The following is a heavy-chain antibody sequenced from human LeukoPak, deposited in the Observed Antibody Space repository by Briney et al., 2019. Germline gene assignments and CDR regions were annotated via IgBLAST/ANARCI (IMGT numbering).Heavy chain of an antibody. CDR3: TRGDYSNYVPLGY. D-gene: IGHD4-11*01. V-gene: IGHV3-15*07. CDR1: GFTFSNAW. J-gene: IGHJ4*02. Sequence: GGSLRLSCAASGFTFSNAWMNWVRQAPGKGLEWVGRIKSKTDGGTTDYAAPVKGRFTISRDDSKNTLYLQMNSLKTEDTAVYYCTRGDYSNYVPLGYWGQGTLVTVSS. CDR2: IKSKTDGGTT.